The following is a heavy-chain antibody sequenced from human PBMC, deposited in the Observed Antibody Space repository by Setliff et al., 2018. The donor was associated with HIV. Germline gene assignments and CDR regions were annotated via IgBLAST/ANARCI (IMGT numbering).Heavy chain of an antibody. V-gene: IGHV4-38-2*01. Sequence: SETLSLTCAVSGYSISSGYYWGWIWQPPGKGLEWIGSIYHSGSPYYNPSLKSRVTISVDTSKNHFSLKLSSVTAADTAVYYCARGLLQQLARYNWFDPWGQGTLVTVSS. CDR1: GYSISSGYY. J-gene: IGHJ5*02. D-gene: IGHD6-13*01. CDR2: IYHSGSP. CDR3: ARGLLQQLARYNWFDP.